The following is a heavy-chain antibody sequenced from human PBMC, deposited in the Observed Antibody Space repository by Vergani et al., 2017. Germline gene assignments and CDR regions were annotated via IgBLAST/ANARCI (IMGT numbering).Heavy chain of an antibody. CDR1: GYTFTSYG. V-gene: IGHV1-18*04. Sequence: QVQLVQSGAEVKKPGASVKVSCKASGYTFTSYGISWVRQAPGQGLEWMGWISAYNGNTNYAQKLQGRVTMTTDTSTSTAYMELRSLRSDDTAVYYWARDVYSRGWRYSWFDPWGQGTLVTVSS. J-gene: IGHJ5*02. D-gene: IGHD6-19*01. CDR3: ARDVYSRGWRYSWFDP. CDR2: ISAYNGNT.